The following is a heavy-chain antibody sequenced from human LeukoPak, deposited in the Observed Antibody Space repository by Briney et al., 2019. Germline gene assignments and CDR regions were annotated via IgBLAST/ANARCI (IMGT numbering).Heavy chain of an antibody. CDR3: ARASVGYCSGGSCYPGVY. CDR1: GYTFTGYY. D-gene: IGHD2-15*01. Sequence: PSVKVSCKASGYTFTGYYMHWVRQAPGQGLEWMGWINPNSGGTNYAQKFQGRVTMTRDTSISTAYMELSRLRSDDTAVYYCARASVGYCSGGSCYPGVYWGQGTLVTVSS. V-gene: IGHV1-2*02. J-gene: IGHJ4*02. CDR2: INPNSGGT.